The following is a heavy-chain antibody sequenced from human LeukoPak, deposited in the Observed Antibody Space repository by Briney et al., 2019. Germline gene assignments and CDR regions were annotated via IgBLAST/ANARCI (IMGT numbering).Heavy chain of an antibody. J-gene: IGHJ4*02. CDR1: GGTFSSYA. V-gene: IGHV1-69*04. CDR3: ASRPIAVAASGGFDY. CDR2: IIPILGIA. D-gene: IGHD6-19*01. Sequence: SVKVSCKASGGTFSSYAISWVRQAPGQGLEWMGRIIPILGIANYAQKFQGRITITADKSTSTAYMELSSLRSEDTAVYYCASRPIAVAASGGFDYWGQGTLVTASS.